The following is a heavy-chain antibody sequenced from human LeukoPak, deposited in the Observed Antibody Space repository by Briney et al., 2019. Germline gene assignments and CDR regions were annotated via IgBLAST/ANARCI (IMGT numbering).Heavy chain of an antibody. V-gene: IGHV4-28*03. CDR2: IYYSGST. J-gene: IGHJ3*02. CDR3: AGAGPTTAVDAFDI. CDR1: GYSISSSNW. D-gene: IGHD1-26*01. Sequence: KASETLSLTCAVSGYSISSSNWWGWIRQPPGKGLEWIGYIYYSGSTYYNPSLESRVTMSLDTSKNQISLNLSSVTAVDTAVYYCAGAGPTTAVDAFDIWGLGTKVTVSS.